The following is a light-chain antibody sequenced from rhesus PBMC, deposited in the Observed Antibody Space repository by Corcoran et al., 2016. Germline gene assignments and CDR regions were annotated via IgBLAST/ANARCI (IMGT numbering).Light chain of an antibody. CDR2: RAS. CDR1: PGISNW. J-gene: IGKJ3*01. Sequence: DIQMTQSPSSLSASVGDRVTITCRASPGISNWLAWYQQNTGKAPNLLIYRASDFETGVPSRFSGSGSGTDFTLTISSLQPRDIATYDCQQHENYPFTLGPGTKLDIK. CDR3: QQHENYPFT. V-gene: IGKV1-69*01.